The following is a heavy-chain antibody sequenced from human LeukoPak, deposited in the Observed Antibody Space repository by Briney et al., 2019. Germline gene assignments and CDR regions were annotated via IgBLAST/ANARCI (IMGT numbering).Heavy chain of an antibody. CDR3: AGWGPSSNN. Sequence: PGGSLRLSCAASGFTFSAYWMNWVRQAPGKGLEWVANINPDGGEKRHVDSVKGRFTISRDNAKNSVCLQMNGLRAEDTAVYYCAGWGPSSNNWGQGTLVTVSS. V-gene: IGHV3-7*01. CDR2: INPDGGEK. CDR1: GFTFSAYW. J-gene: IGHJ4*02. D-gene: IGHD1-26*01.